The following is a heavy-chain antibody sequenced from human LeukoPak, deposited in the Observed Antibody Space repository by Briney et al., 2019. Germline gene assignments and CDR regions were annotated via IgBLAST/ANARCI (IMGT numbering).Heavy chain of an antibody. J-gene: IGHJ5*02. D-gene: IGHD1-26*01. CDR3: ARGLLYGGSYYDNWFDP. CDR2: IIPIFGTA. V-gene: IGHV1-69*05. CDR1: GGTFSSYA. Sequence: SVTVSCKASGGTFSSYAISWVRQAPGQGLEWMGGIIPIFGTANYAQKFQGRVTITTDESTSTAYMELSSLRSEDTAVYYCARGLLYGGSYYDNWFDPWGQGTLVTVSS.